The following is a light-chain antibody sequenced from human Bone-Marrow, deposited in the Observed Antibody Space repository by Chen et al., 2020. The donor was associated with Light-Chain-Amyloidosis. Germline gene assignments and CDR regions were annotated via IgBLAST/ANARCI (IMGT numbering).Light chain of an antibody. V-gene: IGKV3-20*01. J-gene: IGKJ1*01. CDR2: GAS. CDR1: QSVSSSY. Sequence: EIVLPQSPGTLSLSPGERATLSCRASQSVSSSYLAWYQQKPGQAPRLLLYGASSRATGIPDRFSGSGSGTDFTLTISRLEPEDFAVYYCQQYGNSPQTFGQGTKVEIK. CDR3: QQYGNSPQT.